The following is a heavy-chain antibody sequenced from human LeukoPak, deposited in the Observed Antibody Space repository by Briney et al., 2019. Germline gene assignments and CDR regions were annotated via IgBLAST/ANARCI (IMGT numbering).Heavy chain of an antibody. CDR2: INPSGGST. V-gene: IGHV1-46*01. D-gene: IGHD6-13*01. CDR1: GYTFTSYY. J-gene: IGHJ6*03. Sequence: GASVKVSCKASGYTFTSYYMHWVRQAPGQGLEWMGIINPSGGSTSYAQKFQGRVTMTRDMSTSTVYMELSSLRSEDTAVYYCARGGSWYYYYYYMDVWGKGTTVTISS. CDR3: ARGGSWYYYYYYMDV.